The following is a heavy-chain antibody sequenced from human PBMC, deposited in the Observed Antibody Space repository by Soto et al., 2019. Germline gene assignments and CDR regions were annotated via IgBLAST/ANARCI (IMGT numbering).Heavy chain of an antibody. D-gene: IGHD3-16*01. J-gene: IGHJ2*01. CDR1: GGTFSSYS. CDR2: IIPIFGTA. V-gene: IGHV1-69*01. CDR3: ASPFQSWPGGWYFEL. Sequence: QVQLVQSGAEVKKPGSSVKVSCKASGGTFSSYSINWVRQAPGQGLEWMGGIIPIFGTANSAQKLQGRVTVPVDESTSTAHMELTSLRNEDTAVYYCASPFQSWPGGWYFELWGRCTLVTVSS.